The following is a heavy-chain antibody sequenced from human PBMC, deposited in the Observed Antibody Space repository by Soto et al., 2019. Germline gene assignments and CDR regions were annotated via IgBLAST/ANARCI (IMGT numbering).Heavy chain of an antibody. CDR1: GGTVASSHW. CDR3: AREIVTAGGNNYFDP. CDR2: VYHTGDT. Sequence: LSLTCGVSGGTVASSHWWSWVRQSPGGGLEWIGNVYHTGDTNFNPSLQSRVTISVDKSNNQFSLRLNSLTAADTAVYFCAREIVTAGGNNYFDPWGPGTLVTVSS. J-gene: IGHJ5*02. D-gene: IGHD2-21*02. V-gene: IGHV4-4*01.